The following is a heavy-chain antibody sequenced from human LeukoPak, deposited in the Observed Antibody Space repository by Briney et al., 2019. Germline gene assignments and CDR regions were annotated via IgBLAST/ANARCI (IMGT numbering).Heavy chain of an antibody. Sequence: GGSLRLSCAASGFTVSSDYMSWVRQAPGKGLEWVSVIYSGGSTYYADSVKGRFTISRDNSKNTLYLQMNSLRAEDTAVYYCAKERDYGGNSFFDYWGQGTLVTVSP. CDR1: GFTVSSDY. V-gene: IGHV3-53*01. CDR2: IYSGGST. CDR3: AKERDYGGNSFFDY. D-gene: IGHD4-23*01. J-gene: IGHJ4*02.